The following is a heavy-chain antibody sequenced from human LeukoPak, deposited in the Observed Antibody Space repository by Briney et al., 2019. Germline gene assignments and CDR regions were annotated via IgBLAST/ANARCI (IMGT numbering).Heavy chain of an antibody. CDR1: GFTVSSNS. V-gene: IGHV3-53*01. Sequence: GGSLRLSCTVSGFTVSSNSMSWVRQAPGKGLEWVSFIYSDNTHYSDSVKGRFTISRDNSKNTLYLQMNSLRAEDTAVYYCAKDRRGGSYSGSDYWGQGTLVTVSS. CDR2: IYSDNT. D-gene: IGHD1-26*01. CDR3: AKDRRGGSYSGSDY. J-gene: IGHJ4*02.